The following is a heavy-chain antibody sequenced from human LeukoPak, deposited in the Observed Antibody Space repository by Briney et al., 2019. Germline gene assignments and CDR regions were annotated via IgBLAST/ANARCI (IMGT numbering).Heavy chain of an antibody. Sequence: PGGSLRLSCAASGFTFSSYAMNWVRQAPGTGLEWVSYISPSSTLIYYADSVKGRFTTSRDNAKKSLFLQMNSLRAEDTAVYYCASLASEWELPEVDYWGLGTLVTVSS. D-gene: IGHD1-26*01. CDR1: GFTFSSYA. V-gene: IGHV3-48*01. CDR2: ISPSSTLI. CDR3: ASLASEWELPEVDY. J-gene: IGHJ4*02.